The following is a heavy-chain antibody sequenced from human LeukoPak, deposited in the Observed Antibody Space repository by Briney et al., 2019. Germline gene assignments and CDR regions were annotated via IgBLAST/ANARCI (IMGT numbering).Heavy chain of an antibody. CDR3: AREGSRVTMVRGVPYYYYYGMDV. Sequence: SETLSLTCGVSGGSFSGYYWSWIRQSPGKGLEWIGYIYYSGSTNYNPSLKSRVTISVDTSKNQFSLKLSSVTAADTAVYYCAREGSRVTMVRGVPYYYYYGMDVWGQGTTVTVSS. D-gene: IGHD3-10*01. CDR1: GGSFSGYY. CDR2: IYYSGST. V-gene: IGHV4-59*01. J-gene: IGHJ6*02.